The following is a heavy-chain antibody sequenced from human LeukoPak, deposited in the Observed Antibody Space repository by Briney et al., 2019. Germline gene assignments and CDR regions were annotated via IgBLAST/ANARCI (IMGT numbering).Heavy chain of an antibody. CDR3: ARVTAHSGSYYDLCDY. CDR1: GYTFTGYY. CDR2: INPNSGGT. D-gene: IGHD1-26*01. Sequence: GASVKVSSKASGYTFTGYYMHWVRQAPGQGLEWMGWINPNSGGTNYAQKFQGRVTMTRDTSISTAYMELSRLRSDDTAVYYCARVTAHSGSYYDLCDYWGQGTLVTVSS. V-gene: IGHV1-2*02. J-gene: IGHJ4*02.